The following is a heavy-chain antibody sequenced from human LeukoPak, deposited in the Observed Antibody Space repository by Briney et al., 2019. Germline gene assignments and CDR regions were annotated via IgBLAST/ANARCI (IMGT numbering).Heavy chain of an antibody. Sequence: SETLSLTCAVYGGSFSGYYWSWIRQPPGKGLEWIGEINHSGSTNYNPSLKSRVTISVDKSKNQFSLKLTSVTAADTAVYYCARDLAVAGNAFDYWGRGALVTVSS. V-gene: IGHV4-34*01. J-gene: IGHJ4*02. CDR1: GGSFSGYY. D-gene: IGHD6-19*01. CDR3: ARDLAVAGNAFDY. CDR2: INHSGST.